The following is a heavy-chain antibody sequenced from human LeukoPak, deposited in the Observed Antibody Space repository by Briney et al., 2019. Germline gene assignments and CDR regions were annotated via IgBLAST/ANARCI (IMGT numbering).Heavy chain of an antibody. J-gene: IGHJ4*02. CDR3: AKGQGGSSRRAYFDY. CDR2: ISGSGGST. V-gene: IGHV3-23*01. Sequence: GGSLRLSCAASGFTFSSYAMSWVRQAPGKGLEWASAISGSGGSTYYADSVKGRFTISRDNSKNTLYLQMNSLRAEDTAVYYCAKGQGGSSRRAYFDYWGQGTLVTVSS. CDR1: GFTFSSYA. D-gene: IGHD1-26*01.